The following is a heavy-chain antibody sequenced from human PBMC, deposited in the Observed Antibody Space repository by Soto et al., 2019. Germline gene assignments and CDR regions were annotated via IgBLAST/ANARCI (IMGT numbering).Heavy chain of an antibody. CDR1: GFSLGTSGMC. CDR3: ARIRPSYSSGWYDY. D-gene: IGHD6-19*01. CDR2: IDWDDDK. J-gene: IGHJ4*02. Sequence: SGPTLVNPPQTLPLTCTFSGFSLGTSGMCVSWIRQPPGKALEWLALIDWDDDKYYSTSLRTRLTISKDTSKNQVVLTMTNMDPVDTATYYCARIRPSYSSGWYDYWGQGTLVTAPQ. V-gene: IGHV2-70*01.